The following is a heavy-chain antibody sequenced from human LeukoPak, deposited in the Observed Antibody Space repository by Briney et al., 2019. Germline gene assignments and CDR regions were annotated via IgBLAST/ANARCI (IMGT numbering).Heavy chain of an antibody. V-gene: IGHV3-7*01. CDR2: IKQDGSEK. Sequence: GGSLRLSCAASGFTFSSYWMSWVRQAPGKGLAWVANIKQDGSEKYYVDSLKGRFTISRDNAKNSLYLQMNSLRAEDTAVYYCARELVVGDAFDIWGQGTMVTVSS. CDR3: ARELVVGDAFDI. D-gene: IGHD2-15*01. J-gene: IGHJ3*02. CDR1: GFTFSSYW.